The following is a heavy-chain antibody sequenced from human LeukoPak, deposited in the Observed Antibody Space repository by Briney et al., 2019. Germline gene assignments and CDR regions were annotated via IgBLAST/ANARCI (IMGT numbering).Heavy chain of an antibody. CDR1: GGSIISSSYY. Sequence: SETLSLTCTVSGGSIISSSYYWGWIRQPPGKGLEWIGSIYYSGSTYYNPSLKSRVTISVDTSKNQFSLKLTSVTAADTAVYYCARQTIVVVVAAQGEGFDYWGQGSFVTVSS. V-gene: IGHV4-39*01. J-gene: IGHJ4*02. CDR3: ARQTIVVVVAAQGEGFDY. D-gene: IGHD2-15*01. CDR2: IYYSGST.